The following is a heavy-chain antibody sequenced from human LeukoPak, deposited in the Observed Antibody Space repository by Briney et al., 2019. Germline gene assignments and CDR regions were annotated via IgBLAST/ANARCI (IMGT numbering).Heavy chain of an antibody. CDR2: IRTIAYGGTT. V-gene: IGHV3-49*04. J-gene: IGHJ4*02. D-gene: IGHD2/OR15-2a*01. Sequence: GGSLRLSCTASGVTFRDYAISWVRQATGKGLEWVGLIRTIAYGGTTRYAASVRGRFIVSRDDSKRIAYLQMNSLKTEDTAVYHCTRRYCDRNSCFEYWGQGTLVTVSS. CDR1: GVTFRDYA. CDR3: TRRYCDRNSCFEY.